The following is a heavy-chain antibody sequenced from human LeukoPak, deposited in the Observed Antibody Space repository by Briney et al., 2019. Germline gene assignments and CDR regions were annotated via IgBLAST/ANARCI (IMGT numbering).Heavy chain of an antibody. J-gene: IGHJ6*02. CDR1: GGSISSGSYY. V-gene: IGHV4-61*02. CDR3: ARDGYYDFWSGSHYYYGMDV. Sequence: PSETLSLTCTVSGGSISSGSYYWSWIRQPAGKGLEWIGRIYTSGSTNYNPSLKSRVTISVDTSKNQFSLKLSSVTAAGTAVYYCARDGYYDFWSGSHYYYGMDVWGQGTTVTVSS. CDR2: IYTSGST. D-gene: IGHD3-3*01.